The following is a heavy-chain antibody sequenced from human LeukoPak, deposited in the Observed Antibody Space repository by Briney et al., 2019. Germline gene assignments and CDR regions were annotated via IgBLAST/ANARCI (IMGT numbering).Heavy chain of an antibody. V-gene: IGHV3-30*18. CDR2: ISYDGSNK. J-gene: IGHJ4*02. CDR1: GFTFSSYG. Sequence: GRSLRLSCAASGFTFSSYGMHWVRQAPGKGLEWVAVISYDGSNKYYADSVKGRFTISRDNSKNTLYLQMNSLRAEDTAVYYCAKDYIRGRGYYYDSSGYYYEGYWGQGTLVTVSS. D-gene: IGHD3-22*01. CDR3: AKDYIRGRGYYYDSSGYYYEGY.